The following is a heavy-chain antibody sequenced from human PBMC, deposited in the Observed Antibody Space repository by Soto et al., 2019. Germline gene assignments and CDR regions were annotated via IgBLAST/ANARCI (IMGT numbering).Heavy chain of an antibody. Sequence: SETLSLTCAVYGGSFSGYYWSWIRQPPGKGLEWIGEINHSGSTNYNPPLKSRVTISVDTSKNQFSLKLSSVTAADTAVYYCARVGFADYYYYGMDVWGQGTTVTVSS. CDR3: ARVGFADYYYYGMDV. D-gene: IGHD1-26*01. CDR2: INHSGST. J-gene: IGHJ6*02. V-gene: IGHV4-34*01. CDR1: GGSFSGYY.